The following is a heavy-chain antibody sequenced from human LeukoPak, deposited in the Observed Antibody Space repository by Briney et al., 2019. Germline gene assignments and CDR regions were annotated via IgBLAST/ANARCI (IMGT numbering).Heavy chain of an antibody. CDR3: ARVRDYYDSSGYTDAFDI. V-gene: IGHV1-8*01. CDR1: GYTFTSYD. J-gene: IGHJ3*02. CDR2: MNPNSGNT. Sequence: GASVKVSCKASGYTFTSYDINWVRQATGQGLEWMGWMNPNSGNTGYAQKFQGRVTMTRNTSISTAYMELSSLRSEDTAVFYCARVRDYYDSSGYTDAFDIWGQGTMVTVSS. D-gene: IGHD3-22*01.